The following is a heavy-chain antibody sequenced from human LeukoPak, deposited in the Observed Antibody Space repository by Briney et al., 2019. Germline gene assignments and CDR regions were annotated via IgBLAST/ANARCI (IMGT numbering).Heavy chain of an antibody. V-gene: IGHV3-15*01. Sequence: GGSLRLSYAASGFPFSNAWISWVRQPPGKGLAGVGRIKSKTDGGTTDYAAPVKGRFTISRDDSKNTLYLQMNSLKTEDTAVYYCTTSTREDFDYWGQGTLVTVSS. J-gene: IGHJ4*02. CDR2: IKSKTDGGTT. CDR3: TTSTREDFDY. CDR1: GFPFSNAW.